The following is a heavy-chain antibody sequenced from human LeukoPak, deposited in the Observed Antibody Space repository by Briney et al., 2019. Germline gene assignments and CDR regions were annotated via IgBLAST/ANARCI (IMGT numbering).Heavy chain of an antibody. CDR3: ARGRTMVRGVKSPAFDI. D-gene: IGHD3-10*01. CDR2: MNPNSGDT. Sequence: APVKVSCKASGYTFTSYDINWVRQATGQGLEWMGWMNPNSGDTGYVQKFQGRVTMTRNTSISTAYMELSSLRSEDTAVYYCARGRTMVRGVKSPAFDIWGQGTMVTVSS. V-gene: IGHV1-8*01. J-gene: IGHJ3*02. CDR1: GYTFTSYD.